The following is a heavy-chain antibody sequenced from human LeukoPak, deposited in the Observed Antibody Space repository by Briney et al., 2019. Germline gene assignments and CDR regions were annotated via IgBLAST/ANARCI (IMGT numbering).Heavy chain of an antibody. V-gene: IGHV4-34*01. J-gene: IGHJ4*02. D-gene: IGHD6-13*01. Sequence: SETLSLTCAVYGGSFSGYYWCWFRQPPGKGLEWIGEINHSGSTNYNPSLKSRVTISVDTSKNQFSLKLSSVTAADTAVYYCARGRGAAAGKMGYWGQGTLVTVSS. CDR2: INHSGST. CDR3: ARGRGAAAGKMGY. CDR1: GGSFSGYY.